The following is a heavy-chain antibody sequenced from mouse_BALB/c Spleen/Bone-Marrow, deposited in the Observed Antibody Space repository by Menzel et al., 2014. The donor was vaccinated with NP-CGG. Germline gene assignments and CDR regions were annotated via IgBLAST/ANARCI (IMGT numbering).Heavy chain of an antibody. CDR2: ILPGSGST. V-gene: IGHV1-9*01. J-gene: IGHJ3*01. CDR1: GYTFSSYW. CDR3: ARHYCCSSHFAY. D-gene: IGHD1-1*01. Sequence: QVQLQQFGAELMKPGASVKISCKATGYTFSSYWIEWVKQRPGHGLEWIGEILPGSGSTNYNDKFKGKATFTAYTSSNTAYMQLSSLTSEDSTVYYCARHYCCSSHFAYWGQGTLVTVSA.